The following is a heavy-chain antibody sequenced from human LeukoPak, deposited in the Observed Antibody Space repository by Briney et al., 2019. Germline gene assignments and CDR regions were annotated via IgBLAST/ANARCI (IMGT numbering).Heavy chain of an antibody. CDR3: ARDRRHYDISTEGGFVADYHYYIDV. Sequence: SETLSPTCNVSGDSMRSHFWSWIRQLPGKGLEWIGEVYSDTGSTNYNPSLKSRATMSADTSKNHFSLTLSSVTAADTAVYYCARDRRHYDISTEGGFVADYHYYIDVWGKGTTVTVSS. D-gene: IGHD3-9*01. CDR2: VYSDTGST. CDR1: GDSMRSHF. J-gene: IGHJ6*03. V-gene: IGHV4-59*11.